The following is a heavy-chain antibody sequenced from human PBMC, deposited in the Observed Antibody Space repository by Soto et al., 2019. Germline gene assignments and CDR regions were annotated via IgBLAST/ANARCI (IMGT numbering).Heavy chain of an antibody. Sequence: GGSLRLSCAASGFTFSSYAMSWVRQAPGKGLEWVSAISGSGGSTYYADSVKGRFTISRDNSKNTLYMQMNSLRAEDTAVYYCAKVPDRETRGYFDYWGQGTLVTVSS. J-gene: IGHJ4*02. V-gene: IGHV3-23*01. CDR2: ISGSGGST. CDR3: AKVPDRETRGYFDY. CDR1: GFTFSSYA. D-gene: IGHD1-26*01.